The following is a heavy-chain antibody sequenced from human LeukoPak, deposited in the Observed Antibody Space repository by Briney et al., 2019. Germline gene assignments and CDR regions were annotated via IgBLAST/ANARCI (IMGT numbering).Heavy chain of an antibody. D-gene: IGHD2-8*01. CDR1: GFTVSSNS. CDR3: ARVVWTTNYY. J-gene: IGHJ4*02. CDR2: ISSSGSTI. V-gene: IGHV3-48*04. Sequence: GGSLRLSCTVSGFTVSSNSMSWVRQAPGKGLEWVSYISSSGSTIYYADSVKGRFTISRDNAKNSLYLQMNSLRAEDTAVYYCARVVWTTNYYWGQGTLVTVSS.